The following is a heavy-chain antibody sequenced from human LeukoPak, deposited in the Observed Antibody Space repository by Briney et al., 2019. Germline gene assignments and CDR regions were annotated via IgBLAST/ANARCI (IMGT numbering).Heavy chain of an antibody. CDR3: ARGGRGYCSSTSCRRTEDAFDI. Sequence: SETLSLTCTVSGGSISSYYWSWIRQPAGKGLEWIGRIYTSGSTNYNPSLKSRVTMSVDTSKNQFSLKLSSVTAADTAVYYCARGGRGYCSSTSCRRTEDAFDIWGQGTMVTVSS. V-gene: IGHV4-4*07. CDR2: IYTSGST. CDR1: GGSISSYY. J-gene: IGHJ3*02. D-gene: IGHD2-2*01.